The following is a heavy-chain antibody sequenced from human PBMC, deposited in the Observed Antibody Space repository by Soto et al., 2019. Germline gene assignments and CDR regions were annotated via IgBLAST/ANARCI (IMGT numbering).Heavy chain of an antibody. CDR2: ISGSGIST. CDR1: GFTFSSYA. CDR3: AKEAGYSYGYDGMDV. D-gene: IGHD5-18*01. Sequence: EVQLLESGGGLVQPGGSLRLSCAASGFTFSSYAMSWVRQAPGKGLEWVSAISGSGISTYYADSVKGRFTLSRDNSKNPLYLQMNILRTEDTAVYYCAKEAGYSYGYDGMDVWGQGTTVTVSS. V-gene: IGHV3-23*01. J-gene: IGHJ6*02.